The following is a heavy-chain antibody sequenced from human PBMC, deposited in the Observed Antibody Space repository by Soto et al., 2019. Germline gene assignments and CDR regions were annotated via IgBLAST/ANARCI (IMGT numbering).Heavy chain of an antibody. CDR2: INHSGST. D-gene: IGHD3-3*01. J-gene: IGHJ3*02. V-gene: IGHV4-34*01. CDR1: WGAFSGFY. CDR3: ARGWGGPDAFDI. Sequence: PSETLSLTCAVYWGAFSGFYWGWVRQPPGKGLEWIGEINHSGSTNYNPSLKSRVTISVDTSKNQFSLKLSSVTAADTAVYYCARGWGGPDAFDIWGQGTMVTVSS.